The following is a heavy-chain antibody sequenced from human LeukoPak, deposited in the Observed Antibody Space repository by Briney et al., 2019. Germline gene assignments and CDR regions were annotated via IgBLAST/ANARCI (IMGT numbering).Heavy chain of an antibody. Sequence: PGGSLRLSCAASGFTFSSYAMSWVRQAPGKGLEWVSAISGSGGSTYYADSVKGRFTISRDNPKSTLYLQMNSLRAEDTAVYYGANLLRVGELSPVYWGQGTLVTVSS. CDR1: GFTFSSYA. J-gene: IGHJ4*02. D-gene: IGHD3-16*02. CDR3: ANLLRVGELSPVY. CDR2: ISGSGGST. V-gene: IGHV3-23*01.